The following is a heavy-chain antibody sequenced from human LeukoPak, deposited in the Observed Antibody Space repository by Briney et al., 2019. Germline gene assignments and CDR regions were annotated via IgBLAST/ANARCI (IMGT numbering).Heavy chain of an antibody. CDR2: ISAYNGNT. CDR1: VYTFTSYG. CDR3: ARGYDILTGYYVGSSQRDFDY. J-gene: IGHJ4*02. D-gene: IGHD3-9*01. Sequence: ASVKVSCKASVYTFTSYGISWVRQAPGQGLEWMGWISAYNGNTNYAQKLQGRVTMTTDTSTSTAYMELRSLRSDDPAVYYCARGYDILTGYYVGSSQRDFDYWGQGTLVTVSS. V-gene: IGHV1-18*01.